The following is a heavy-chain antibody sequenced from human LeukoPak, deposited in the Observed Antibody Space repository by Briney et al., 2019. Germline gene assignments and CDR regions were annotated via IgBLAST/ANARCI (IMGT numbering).Heavy chain of an antibody. Sequence: SETLSLTCTVSGGSISSYYWSWIRQPPGKGLVWIGYIYYSGSTNYNPSLKSRVTISVDTSKNQFSLKLSSVTAADTAVYYCARYTLRNWFDPWGQGTLVTVSS. CDR2: IYYSGST. V-gene: IGHV4-59*01. CDR1: GGSISSYY. J-gene: IGHJ5*02. D-gene: IGHD2-2*02. CDR3: ARYTLRNWFDP.